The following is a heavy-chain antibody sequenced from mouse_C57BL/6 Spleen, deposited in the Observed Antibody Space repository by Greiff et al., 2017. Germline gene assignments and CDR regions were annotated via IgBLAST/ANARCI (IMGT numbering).Heavy chain of an antibody. CDR3: ARGSGNYRYFDV. D-gene: IGHD2-1*01. J-gene: IGHJ1*03. V-gene: IGHV1-69*01. CDR2: IDPSDSYT. Sequence: QVQLQQPGAELVMPGASVKLSCKASGYTFTSYWMHWVKQRPGQGLEWIGEIDPSDSYTKSNQKFKGKSTLTVDKSSSTAYMQLSSLTSEDSAVYYCARGSGNYRYFDVWGTGTTVTVSS. CDR1: GYTFTSYW.